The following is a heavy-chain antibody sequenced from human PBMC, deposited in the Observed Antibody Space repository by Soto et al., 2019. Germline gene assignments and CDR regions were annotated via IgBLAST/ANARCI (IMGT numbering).Heavy chain of an antibody. Sequence: QVQLQESGPGLVKPSQTLSLTCTVSGGPINSGEYYWGWIRQPPGKGLEWLGYIYYSGSTYYNPSLKSRVSISMDKSKSQFSLNLTSVTAADTAVYYCARDTRYNWNYFDYWGQGILVAVSS. CDR2: IYYSGST. V-gene: IGHV4-30-4*01. CDR3: ARDTRYNWNYFDY. J-gene: IGHJ4*02. D-gene: IGHD1-20*01. CDR1: GGPINSGEYY.